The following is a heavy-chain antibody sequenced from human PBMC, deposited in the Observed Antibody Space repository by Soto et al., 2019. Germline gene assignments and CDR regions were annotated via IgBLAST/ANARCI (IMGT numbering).Heavy chain of an antibody. V-gene: IGHV3-66*01. J-gene: IGHJ6*01. CDR1: GITVNNNY. CDR2: IYSGGST. D-gene: IGHD5-12*01. CDR3: ASDVAV. Sequence: EVQLVESGGDLVQPGGSLRLSCAASGITVNNNYMSWVRQAPGKGLEWVSVIYSGGSTGYADSVKGRFTISRDNPKNTVYLQMHGLRAEDPAVYYCASDVAVWGRGTTVTVSA.